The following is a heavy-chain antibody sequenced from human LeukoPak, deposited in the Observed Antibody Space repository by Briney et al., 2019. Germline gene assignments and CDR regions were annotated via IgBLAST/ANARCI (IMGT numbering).Heavy chain of an antibody. CDR2: IYYRGST. V-gene: IGHV4-59*03. CDR3: AGVSGSSSWLSYFDY. D-gene: IGHD6-13*01. Sequence: SETLSLTCTVSGGSISSYYWSWIRQPPGKGPEWIGYIYYRGSTNYNPSLKSRVTMSVDTSKNQFSLKLTSATAADTAVYYCAGVSGSSSWLSYFDYWGQGTLVTVSS. J-gene: IGHJ4*02. CDR1: GGSISSYY.